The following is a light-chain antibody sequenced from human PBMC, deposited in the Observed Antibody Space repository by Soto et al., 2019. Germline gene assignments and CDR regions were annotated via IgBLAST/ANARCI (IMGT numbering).Light chain of an antibody. Sequence: DSQMTQSPSSLSASVGDRVTITCRASQNINKDLNWYQQKPGKAPKFLIHAASSLQSGVPSRFSGSGSGTDFTLTISSLQPEDFATYYCQQSYSTPRTFGQGTKLEIK. CDR3: QQSYSTPRT. CDR1: QNINKD. CDR2: AAS. V-gene: IGKV1-39*01. J-gene: IGKJ2*01.